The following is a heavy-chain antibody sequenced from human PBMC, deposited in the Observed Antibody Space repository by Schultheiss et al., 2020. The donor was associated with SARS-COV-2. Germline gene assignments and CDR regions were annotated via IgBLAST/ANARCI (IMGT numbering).Heavy chain of an antibody. CDR1: GFTFSSYA. V-gene: IGHV3-30-3*01. Sequence: GGSLRLSCAASGFTFSSYAMHWVRQAPGKGLEWVAVISYDGSNKYYADSVKGRFTISRDNSKNTLYLQMNSLKTEDTAVYYCALWGATVTTTLGYYGMDVWGQGTTVTVSS. J-gene: IGHJ6*02. D-gene: IGHD4-17*01. CDR2: ISYDGSNK. CDR3: ALWGATVTTTLGYYGMDV.